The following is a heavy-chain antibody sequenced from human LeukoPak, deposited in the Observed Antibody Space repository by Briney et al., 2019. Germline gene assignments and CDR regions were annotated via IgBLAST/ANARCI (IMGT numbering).Heavy chain of an antibody. V-gene: IGHV4-61*02. J-gene: IGHJ5*02. CDR2: IYSSGRT. Sequence: SETLSLTCTVSGDSINSNNYYWSWIRQPAGKGLEWIGRIYSSGRTNYNPSLKSRVTTSLDTSRNQFSLRLYSVTAADTAIYYCARDLGGTHSSENWFDPWGQGTLVTVSS. D-gene: IGHD1-26*01. CDR1: GDSINSNNYY. CDR3: ARDLGGTHSSENWFDP.